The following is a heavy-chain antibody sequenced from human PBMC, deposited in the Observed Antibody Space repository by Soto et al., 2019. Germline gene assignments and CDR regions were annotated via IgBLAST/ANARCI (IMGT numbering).Heavy chain of an antibody. CDR3: ARAGT. Sequence: QVQLLQSGAEVKKPGSSMRVSCKVSGGTFMTYALNWVRQAPGHGLEWVGGITPVSGTTNYAQRFHGRVTVTADASTSTVYLDLTSLRFNDTAIYYCARAGTWGQGSLVTVSS. J-gene: IGHJ4*02. V-gene: IGHV1-69*01. CDR1: GGTFMTYA. CDR2: ITPVSGTT.